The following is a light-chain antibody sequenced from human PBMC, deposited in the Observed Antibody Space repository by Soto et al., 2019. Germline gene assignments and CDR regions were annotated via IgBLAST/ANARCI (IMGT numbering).Light chain of an antibody. CDR1: SANIGRNY. V-gene: IGLV1-47*02. CDR3: AAWDDSLNGRV. Sequence: QSVLTQPPSASGTPGQRATISCSGSSANIGRNYVYWYQRVAGTAPKLLIYSNNQRPSGVPDRFSGSKSGTSASLAISGLRSEDEADYYCAAWDDSLNGRVFGTGTKLTVL. CDR2: SNN. J-gene: IGLJ1*01.